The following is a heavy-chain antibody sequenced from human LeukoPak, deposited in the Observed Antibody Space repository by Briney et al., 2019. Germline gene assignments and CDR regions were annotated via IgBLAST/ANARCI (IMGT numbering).Heavy chain of an antibody. D-gene: IGHD3-22*01. J-gene: IGHJ4*02. CDR2: ISSSSRTI. Sequence: GGSLRLSCAASGFTFSSYSMIWVRQAPGKGLEWVSYISSSSRTIYYADSVKGRFTISRDNAKNSLYLQMNSLRAEDTAVYYCARDRHRYSYDTGGYPPYWGQGTLVTVSS. CDR1: GFTFSSYS. CDR3: ARDRHRYSYDTGGYPPY. V-gene: IGHV3-48*01.